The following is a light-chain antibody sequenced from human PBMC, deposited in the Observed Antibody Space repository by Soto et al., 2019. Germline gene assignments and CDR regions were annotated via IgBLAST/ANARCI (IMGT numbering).Light chain of an antibody. V-gene: IGLV2-14*01. J-gene: IGLJ2*01. Sequence: QSALTQPASVSGSPGQSITISCTGTSSDIGADDFVSWYQHHPDKTTKLIIFEVTYRPTGISHRFSASKSGNTASLTISGLEDEDEAFYYCSSYRRTTFPHVVFGGGTKLTVL. CDR2: EVT. CDR3: SSYRRTTFPHVV. CDR1: SSDIGADDF.